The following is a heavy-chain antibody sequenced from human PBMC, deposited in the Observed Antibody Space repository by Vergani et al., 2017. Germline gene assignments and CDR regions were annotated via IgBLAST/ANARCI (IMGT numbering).Heavy chain of an antibody. D-gene: IGHD2-21*02. V-gene: IGHV3-30*02. CDR3: ATLVVVTKGGGMDV. CDR2: IRYDGSNK. CDR1: GFTFSSYG. Sequence: QVQLVESGGGVVQPGGSLRLSCAASGFTFSSYGMHWVRQAPGKGLEWVAFIRYDGSNKYYADSVKGRFTISRDNSKNTLYLQMNSLRAEDTAVYYCATLVVVTKGGGMDVWGQGTTVTVSS. J-gene: IGHJ6*02.